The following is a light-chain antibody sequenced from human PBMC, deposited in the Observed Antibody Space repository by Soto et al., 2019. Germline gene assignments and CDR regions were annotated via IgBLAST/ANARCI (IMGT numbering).Light chain of an antibody. Sequence: EIVLTQSPATLSLSPGERATLSCRASQIVGTYLAWYQQKPGQSPRLLIYGASTRATGIPARFSGSGSGTDFTLTISRLEPEDFAVYYCQQYGSSPLVTFGQGTRLEI. J-gene: IGKJ5*01. CDR1: QIVGTY. V-gene: IGKV3-20*01. CDR2: GAS. CDR3: QQYGSSPLVT.